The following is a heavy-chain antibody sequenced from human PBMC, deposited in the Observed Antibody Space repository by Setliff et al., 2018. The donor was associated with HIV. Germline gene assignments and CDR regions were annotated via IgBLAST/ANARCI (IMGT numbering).Heavy chain of an antibody. V-gene: IGHV4-59*08. CDR3: ARALSHYNFWSASGDWFDP. CDR1: GGSISSYY. CDR2: IYYSGST. Sequence: SETLSLTCTVSGGSISSYYWSWIRQPPGKGLEWIGYIYYSGSTNYNPSLKSRVTISVDTSNNQFSLKLSSVTAADTAVYYCARALSHYNFWSASGDWFDPWGQGTLVTVSS. J-gene: IGHJ5*02. D-gene: IGHD3-3*01.